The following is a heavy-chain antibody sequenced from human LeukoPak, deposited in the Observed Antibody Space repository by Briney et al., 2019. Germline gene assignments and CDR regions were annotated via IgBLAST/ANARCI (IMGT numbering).Heavy chain of an antibody. CDR3: ARDQQLDYYYYYMDV. J-gene: IGHJ6*03. D-gene: IGHD6-13*01. CDR2: IYTSGST. Sequence: SETLSLTCAVSGGSISSGSYYWSWIRQPAGKGLEWIGRIYTSGSTNYNPSLKSRVTISVDTSKNQFSLKLSSVTAADTAVYYCARDQQLDYYYYYMDVWGKGTTVTVSS. V-gene: IGHV4-61*02. CDR1: GGSISSGSYY.